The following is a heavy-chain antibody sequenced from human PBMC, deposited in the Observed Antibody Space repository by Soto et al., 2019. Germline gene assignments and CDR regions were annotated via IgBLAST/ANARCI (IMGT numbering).Heavy chain of an antibody. V-gene: IGHV4-34*01. CDR3: ARKLEASVRHVEWFSYKWFDP. J-gene: IGHJ5*02. D-gene: IGHD3-9*01. Sequence: SEALSLTCDVHGDSLSGYAWSWIRQPPGKGLEWIGEITFRGVTNYHPSLKSRVSMSVDTSKNRISLNMSSVTAADTALYFCARKLEASVRHVEWFSYKWFDPWGPGTLVTVSS. CDR2: ITFRGVT. CDR1: GDSLSGYA.